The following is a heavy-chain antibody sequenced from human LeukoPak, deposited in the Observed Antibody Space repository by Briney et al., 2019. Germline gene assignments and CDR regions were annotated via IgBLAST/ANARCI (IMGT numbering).Heavy chain of an antibody. V-gene: IGHV1-24*01. Sequence: ASVKVSCKVSGYTLTELSMHWVRQAPGKGLEWMGGFDPEDGETIYAQKFQGRVTMTEDTSTDTAYMELSSLRSEDTAVYYCATGLITMIVVPPTSDIWGQGTMVTVSS. CDR1: GYTLTELS. CDR3: ATGLITMIVVPPTSDI. J-gene: IGHJ3*02. D-gene: IGHD3-22*01. CDR2: FDPEDGET.